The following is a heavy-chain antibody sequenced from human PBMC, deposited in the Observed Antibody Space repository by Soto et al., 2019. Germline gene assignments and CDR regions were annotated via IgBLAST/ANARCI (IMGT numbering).Heavy chain of an antibody. CDR3: ARDLSCRGGSCYPPHGWFDP. CDR2: ISYDGTNK. CDR1: GFTFSSYA. V-gene: IGHV3-30-3*01. D-gene: IGHD2-15*01. J-gene: IGHJ5*02. Sequence: AGGSLRLSCAASGFTFSSYAMHWVRQAPGEGLEWVAVISYDGTNKNYADSVKGRFTISRDNSKNTLYLQMNSLRDEDTAVYYCARDLSCRGGSCYPPHGWFDPWGRGTLVTVS.